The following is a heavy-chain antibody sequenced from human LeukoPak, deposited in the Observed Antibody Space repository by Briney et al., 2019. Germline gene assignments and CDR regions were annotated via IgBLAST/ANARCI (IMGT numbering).Heavy chain of an antibody. V-gene: IGHV4-38-2*02. Sequence: SETLSLTCTVSGYSISSGYYWGWIRQPPGKGLEWIGYIYYTGSTNYSPSLKSRVTISVDTSKNQFSLKVSSVTAADTAVYYCASVPSYSAPSTAAFDIWGQGTMVTVSS. CDR3: ASVPSYSAPSTAAFDI. CDR1: GYSISSGYY. D-gene: IGHD2-21*01. CDR2: IYYTGST. J-gene: IGHJ3*02.